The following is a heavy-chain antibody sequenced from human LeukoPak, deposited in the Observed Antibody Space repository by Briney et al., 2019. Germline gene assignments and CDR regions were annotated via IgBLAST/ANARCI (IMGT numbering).Heavy chain of an antibody. V-gene: IGHV1-2*02. Sequence: ASVKVSCKASGYTFTDYYMHWVRQAPGQGLEWMGWINPNNGGTSYAQKFQGRLTVTTDTSTSTAYMELRSLTSDDTAVYYCARDPSNTSGWMTWFDPWGQGTLVTVSS. CDR2: INPNNGGT. J-gene: IGHJ5*02. D-gene: IGHD6-19*01. CDR3: ARDPSNTSGWMTWFDP. CDR1: GYTFTDYY.